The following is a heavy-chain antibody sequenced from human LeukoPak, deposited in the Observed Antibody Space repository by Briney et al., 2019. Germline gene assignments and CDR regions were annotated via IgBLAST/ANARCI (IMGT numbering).Heavy chain of an antibody. CDR3: ARSSSSSHFDY. CDR2: IYSGGST. V-gene: IGHV3-53*01. D-gene: IGHD6-13*01. CDR1: GFTVSSKY. J-gene: IGHJ4*02. Sequence: GGSLRLSCAASGFTVSSKYMSWVRQAPGKGLEWVSIIYSGGSTYYADSVKGRFTISRDNSKNTLFLQMDSLRAEDTAVYYCARSSSSSHFDYWGQGTLVTVSS.